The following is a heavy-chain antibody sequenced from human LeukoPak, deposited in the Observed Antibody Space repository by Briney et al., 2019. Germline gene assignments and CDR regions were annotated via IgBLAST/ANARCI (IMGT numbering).Heavy chain of an antibody. V-gene: IGHV4-39*07. CDR1: GVSISSSNSY. Sequence: SETLSLTCTVSGVSISSSNSYWGWIRQPPGKGLEWIGSIYYSGNTYYNASLKSQVSISIDTSKNQFSLRLSSVTAADTAVYYCARGYYYDTKRFDYWGQGTLVTVSS. J-gene: IGHJ4*02. D-gene: IGHD3-22*01. CDR2: IYYSGNT. CDR3: ARGYYYDTKRFDY.